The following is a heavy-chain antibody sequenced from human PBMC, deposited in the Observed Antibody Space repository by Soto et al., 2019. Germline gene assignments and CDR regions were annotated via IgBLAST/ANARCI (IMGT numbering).Heavy chain of an antibody. CDR1: GFTFSRYA. V-gene: IGHV3-23*01. CDR3: ANLRCSCYYGYYFDY. CDR2: ISGSGGTT. J-gene: IGHJ4*02. D-gene: IGHD3-22*01. Sequence: EVQLLESGGGFVQPGGYLILACAASGFTFSRYAMSWVCQAPGKGLEWVSAISGSGGTTYYADSVKGRFTISRDNSKNTLYLQMNSLRAEDTAVYYCANLRCSCYYGYYFDYWGQGTLVTVSS.